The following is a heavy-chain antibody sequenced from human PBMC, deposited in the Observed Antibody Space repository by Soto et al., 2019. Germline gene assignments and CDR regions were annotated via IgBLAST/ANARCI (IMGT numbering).Heavy chain of an antibody. V-gene: IGHV5-51*01. J-gene: IGHJ3*01. Sequence: GESLKISCKGSGYSFTSYWIGWVRQMPGKGLEWMGIIYPGDSDTRYSPSFQGQVTISADKSISTAYLQWSSLKASDTAFFYCAIQGITILGVVIGGIFDFWGKGTMVTVSS. CDR1: GYSFTSYW. D-gene: IGHD3-3*01. CDR2: IYPGDSDT. CDR3: AIQGITILGVVIGGIFDF.